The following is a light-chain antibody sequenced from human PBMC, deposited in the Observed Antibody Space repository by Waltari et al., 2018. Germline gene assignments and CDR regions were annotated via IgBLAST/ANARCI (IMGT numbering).Light chain of an antibody. J-gene: IGLJ3*02. Sequence: QAVVTQEPSVTVSPGGTVTLTCGSIPGPVTGSHWPYGFQQKAGQAPRTLIYDTNIRHSWRPARVSGSLRGGKAALSLSGAQPEDEADYYCLLTWKGPRVFGGGSKVTVL. CDR1: PGPVTGSHW. CDR3: LLTWKGPRV. V-gene: IGLV7-46*01. CDR2: DTN.